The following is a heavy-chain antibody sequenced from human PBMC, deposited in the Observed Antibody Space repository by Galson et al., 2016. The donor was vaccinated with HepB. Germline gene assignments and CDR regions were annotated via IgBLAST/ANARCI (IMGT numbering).Heavy chain of an antibody. V-gene: IGHV3-33*01. CDR3: ARTYSGSYYNNYYHYYGMDV. CDR2: IWYDGSNK. J-gene: IGHJ6*02. Sequence: SLRLSCAASGFTFSSYGMHWVRQAPGKGLEWVAVIWYDGSNKYYADSVKGRFTISRDNSKNMLYLQMNSLRAEDTAVYYCARTYSGSYYNNYYHYYGMDVWGQGTAVTVSS. CDR1: GFTFSSYG. D-gene: IGHD3-10*01.